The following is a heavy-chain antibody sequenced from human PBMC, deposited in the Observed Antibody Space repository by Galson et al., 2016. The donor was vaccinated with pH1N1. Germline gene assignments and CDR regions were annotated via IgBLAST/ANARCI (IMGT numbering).Heavy chain of an antibody. D-gene: IGHD6-19*01. CDR1: GRSISNHY. V-gene: IGHV4-4*07. Sequence: LSLTCTVSGRSISNHYWSWIRQTAAKGLEWIGRIYASEISSTGITNYNPSLKSRVTMSLDTSKNQSSLKLSSVTAADTAVYYCASVRLGRGVDYWGQGTLVTVSS. CDR2: IYASEISSTGIT. CDR3: ASVRLGRGVDY. J-gene: IGHJ4*02.